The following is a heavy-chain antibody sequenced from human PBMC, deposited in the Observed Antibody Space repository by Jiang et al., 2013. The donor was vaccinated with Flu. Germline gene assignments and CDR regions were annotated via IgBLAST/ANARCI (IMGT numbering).Heavy chain of an antibody. CDR2: IYHTGTK. V-gene: IGHV4-4*02. CDR3: ARVFQGFDDTSGYVDS. Sequence: EYGSGLVKPSGTLSLTCVVSGEPISSTYWWSWVRQPPGKGVEWIGQIYHTGTKHYNPSLKGRVTISVDTSKKQFSLRLASVTAADTAIYYCARVFQGFDDTSGYVDSWGHGILVTVSS. CDR1: GEPISSTYW. D-gene: IGHD3-22*01. J-gene: IGHJ5*01.